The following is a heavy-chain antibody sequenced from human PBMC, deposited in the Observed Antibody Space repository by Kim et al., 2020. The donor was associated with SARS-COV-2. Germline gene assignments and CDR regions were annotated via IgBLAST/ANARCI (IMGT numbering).Heavy chain of an antibody. CDR2: ISGSGGST. CDR1: GFTFSSYA. D-gene: IGHD6-13*01. CDR3: AKVPSSSWYVGGDY. V-gene: IGHV3-23*01. Sequence: GGSLRLSCAASGFTFSSYAMSWVRQAPGKGLEWVSAISGSGGSTYYADSVKGRFTISRDNSKNTLYLQMNSLRAEDTAVYYCAKVPSSSWYVGGDYWGQGTLVTVSS. J-gene: IGHJ4*02.